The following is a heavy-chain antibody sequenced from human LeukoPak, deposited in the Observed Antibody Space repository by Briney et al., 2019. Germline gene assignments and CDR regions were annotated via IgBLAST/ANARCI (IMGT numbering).Heavy chain of an antibody. CDR2: ISSSGGTI. V-gene: IGHV3-48*03. CDR3: VRGLDYNVAWVY. CDR1: GSTFSNYE. Sequence: GGSLRLSCAVPGSTFSNYEINWVRQAPGKGLEWISYISSSGGTIYYADSVKGRFTISRDNAKNSLYLQMNSLRAEDTAVYYCVRGLDYNVAWVYWGQGTLVTVSS. D-gene: IGHD3-10*01. J-gene: IGHJ4*02.